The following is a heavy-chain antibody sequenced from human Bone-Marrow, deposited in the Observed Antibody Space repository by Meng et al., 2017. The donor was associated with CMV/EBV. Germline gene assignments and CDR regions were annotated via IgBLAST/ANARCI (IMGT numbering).Heavy chain of an antibody. Sequence: GSLRLSCTVSGGSISSYYWSWIRQPPGKGLEWIGSIYYSGSTYYNPSLKSRVTISVDTSKNQFSLKLSSVTAADTAVYYCARRALIAAAGTFDYWGQGTLVTVSS. V-gene: IGHV4-59*05. CDR3: ARRALIAAAGTFDY. D-gene: IGHD6-13*01. CDR1: GGSISSYY. J-gene: IGHJ4*02. CDR2: IYYSGST.